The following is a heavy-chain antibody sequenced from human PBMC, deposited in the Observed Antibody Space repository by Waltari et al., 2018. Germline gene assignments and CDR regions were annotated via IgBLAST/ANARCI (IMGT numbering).Heavy chain of an antibody. J-gene: IGHJ4*02. CDR2: IYYSGST. CDR1: GGSISSHY. V-gene: IGHV4-59*11. CDR3: AGSTGSLLVDY. Sequence: QVQLQESGPGLVKPSETLSLTCTVSGGSISSHYWSWIRQPPGKGLEWIGYIYYSGSTNYNPSLKSRVTISVDTSKNQFSLKLSSVTAADTAVYYCAGSTGSLLVDYWGQGTLVTVSS. D-gene: IGHD2-2*01.